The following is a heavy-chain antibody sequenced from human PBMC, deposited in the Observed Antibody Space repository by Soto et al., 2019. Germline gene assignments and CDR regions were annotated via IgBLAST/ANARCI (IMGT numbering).Heavy chain of an antibody. Sequence: ASVKVSCKASGYTFTGYYMHWVRQAPGQGLEWMGWINPNSGGTNYAQKFQGWVTMTRDTSISTAYMELSRLRSDDTAVCYCARAKMTTVLKYPIYYFDYWGQGPLVTVSS. J-gene: IGHJ4*02. CDR3: ARAKMTTVLKYPIYYFDY. CDR2: INPNSGGT. V-gene: IGHV1-2*04. D-gene: IGHD4-17*01. CDR1: GYTFTGYY.